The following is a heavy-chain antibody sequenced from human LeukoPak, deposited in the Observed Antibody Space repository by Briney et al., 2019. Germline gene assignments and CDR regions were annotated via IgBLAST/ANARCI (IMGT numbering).Heavy chain of an antibody. CDR3: ARHVRYSYGRED. J-gene: IGHJ4*02. Sequence: SETLSLTCTVSGGSISSSSYYWGWIRQPPGKGLEWIGSIYYGGSTYYNPSLKSRVTISVDTSKNQFSLKLSSVTAADTAVYYCARHVRYSYGREDWGQGTLVTVSS. CDR2: IYYGGST. V-gene: IGHV4-39*01. CDR1: GGSISSSSYY. D-gene: IGHD5-18*01.